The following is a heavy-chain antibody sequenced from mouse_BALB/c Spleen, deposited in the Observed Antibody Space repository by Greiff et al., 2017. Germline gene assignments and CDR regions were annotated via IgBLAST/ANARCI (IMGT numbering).Heavy chain of an antibody. J-gene: IGHJ3*01. CDR3: ARSIYDYGAY. Sequence: EVQRVESGAELVKPGASVKLSCTASGFNIKDTYMHWVKQRPEQGLEWIGRIDPANGNTKYDPKFQGKATITADTSSNTAYLQLSSLTSEDTAVYYCARSIYDYGAYWGQGTLVTVSA. V-gene: IGHV14-3*02. CDR2: IDPANGNT. CDR1: GFNIKDTY. D-gene: IGHD2-4*01.